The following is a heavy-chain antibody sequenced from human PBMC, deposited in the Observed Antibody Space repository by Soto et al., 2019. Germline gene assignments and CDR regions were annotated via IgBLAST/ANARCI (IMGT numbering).Heavy chain of an antibody. V-gene: IGHV3-30*18. D-gene: IGHD6-13*01. CDR3: AKDKVSYSSSSYYYYGMDV. CDR1: GFTFSSYG. J-gene: IGHJ6*02. CDR2: ISYDGSNK. Sequence: VGSLRLSCAASGFTFSSYGMHWVRQAPVKVLEWVAVISYDGSNKYYADSVKGRFTISRDNSKNTLYLQMNSLRAEDTAVYYCAKDKVSYSSSSYYYYGMDVWGQGTTVTVSS.